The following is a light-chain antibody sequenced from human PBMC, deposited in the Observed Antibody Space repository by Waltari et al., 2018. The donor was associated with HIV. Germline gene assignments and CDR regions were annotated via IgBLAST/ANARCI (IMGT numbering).Light chain of an antibody. Sequence: QSVLTQPPSASGTPGQRVTISCSGSSSNIGNNPVQWYQQLPGTAPKLLIYSNNQRPSGVPDRFSGSKSGTSASLASSGLQSEDEADYYCAAWDGSLKGYVFGTGTKVTVL. CDR3: AAWDGSLKGYV. V-gene: IGLV1-44*01. CDR1: SSNIGNNP. J-gene: IGLJ1*01. CDR2: SNN.